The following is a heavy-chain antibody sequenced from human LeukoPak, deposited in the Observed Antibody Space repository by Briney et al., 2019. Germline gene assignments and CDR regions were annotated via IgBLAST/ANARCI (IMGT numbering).Heavy chain of an antibody. Sequence: GGSLRLSCAASGFTFSRYAMSWVRQAPGKGLEWISAISGSGGSTYYADSLKGRFTISRDKSKNTLYLQMNSLRAEDTAVYYCARDDAVDGGYLDYWGQGALVTVSS. V-gene: IGHV3-23*01. CDR3: ARDDAVDGGYLDY. J-gene: IGHJ4*02. CDR1: GFTFSRYA. CDR2: ISGSGGST. D-gene: IGHD6-19*01.